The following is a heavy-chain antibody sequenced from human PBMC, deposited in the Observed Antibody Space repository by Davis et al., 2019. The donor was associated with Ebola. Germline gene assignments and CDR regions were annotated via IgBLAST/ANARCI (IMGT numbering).Heavy chain of an antibody. CDR2: ISGSGGST. CDR1: GFTFSSYA. J-gene: IGHJ3*02. V-gene: IGHV3-23*01. D-gene: IGHD3-3*01. Sequence: GESLKISCAASGFTFSSYAMSWVRQAPGKGLEWVSAISGSGGSTYYADSVKGRFTISRDNSKNTLYLQMNSLRAEDTAIYYCAKDKNYDFWSGYPHDAFDIWGKGTMGTVSS. CDR3: AKDKNYDFWSGYPHDAFDI.